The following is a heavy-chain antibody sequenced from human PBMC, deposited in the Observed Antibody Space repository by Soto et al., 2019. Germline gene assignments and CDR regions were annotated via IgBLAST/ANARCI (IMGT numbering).Heavy chain of an antibody. V-gene: IGHV3-21*01. CDR3: ARDPALRLKDAFDI. J-gene: IGHJ3*02. CDR1: GFTFSSYS. D-gene: IGHD2-2*01. CDR2: ISSSSSYI. Sequence: EVQLVESGGGLVKPGGSLRLSCAASGFTFSSYSMNWVRQAPGKGLEWVSSISSSSSYIYYADSVKGRFTISRDNAMNSLYLQMNSLRAEDTAVYYCARDPALRLKDAFDIWGQGTMVTVSS.